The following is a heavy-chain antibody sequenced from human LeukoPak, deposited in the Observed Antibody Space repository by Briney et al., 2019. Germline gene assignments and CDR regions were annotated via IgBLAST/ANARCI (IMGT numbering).Heavy chain of an antibody. CDR3: ARGGGYASPIGY. J-gene: IGHJ4*02. V-gene: IGHV4-59*01. Sequence: SETLSLTCTLSGGSISTYYWSWIRQPPGKGLEWIGYIYHSGSTNYNPSLKTRVTISVDTSKNQFSLKLSSVTAADTAVYYCARGGGYASPIGYWGQGALVTVSS. D-gene: IGHD5-12*01. CDR1: GGSISTYY. CDR2: IYHSGST.